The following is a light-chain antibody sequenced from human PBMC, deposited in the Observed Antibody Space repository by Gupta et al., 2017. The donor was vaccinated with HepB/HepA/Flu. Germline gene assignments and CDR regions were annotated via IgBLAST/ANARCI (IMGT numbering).Light chain of an antibody. Sequence: EIVMTQSPATLSVSPGERATLSCRASQSVSSNLAWYQQKPGQAPRLLIHGASTRASGITARFSGSAYGKELTRTISSRQYEDFAVYYFQQYKNSPSYTFGQATRLEIQ. CDR3: QQYKNSPSYT. CDR1: QSVSSN. J-gene: IGKJ2*01. CDR2: GAS. V-gene: IGKV3-15*01.